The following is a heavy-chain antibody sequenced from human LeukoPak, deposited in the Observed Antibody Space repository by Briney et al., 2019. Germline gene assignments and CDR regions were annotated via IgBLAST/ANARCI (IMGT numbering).Heavy chain of an antibody. J-gene: IGHJ4*02. CDR2: IYPGDSDT. D-gene: IGHD6-19*01. CDR3: ARHLAVADDTYYFDY. Sequence: GESLKISCKGSGYSFTNYWIGWVRQMPGKGLEWMGIIYPGDSDTKYSPSFQGQVTISADKSISTAYLQWSSLKASDTAMYYCARHLAVADDTYYFDYWGQGTLVTVSS. CDR1: GYSFTNYW. V-gene: IGHV5-51*01.